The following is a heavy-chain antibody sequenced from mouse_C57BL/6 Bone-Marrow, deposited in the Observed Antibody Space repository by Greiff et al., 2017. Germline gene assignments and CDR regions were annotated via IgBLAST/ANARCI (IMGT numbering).Heavy chain of an antibody. CDR3: ARRRVYYGSRRVDY. V-gene: IGHV1-50*01. CDR1: GYTFTSYW. Sequence: QVQLQQPGAELVKPGASVKLSCKASGYTFTSYWMQWVKQRPGQGLEWIGEIDPSASYTNYNQKFKGKATLTVGTSSSTAYMQLSSLTSEDSAVYYCARRRVYYGSRRVDYWGQGTTLTVSS. CDR2: IDPSASYT. D-gene: IGHD1-1*01. J-gene: IGHJ2*01.